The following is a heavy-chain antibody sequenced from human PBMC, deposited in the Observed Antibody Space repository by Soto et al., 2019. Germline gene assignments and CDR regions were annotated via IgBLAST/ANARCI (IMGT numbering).Heavy chain of an antibody. J-gene: IGHJ5*02. V-gene: IGHV4-59*01. Sequence: PSETLSLTCTVSGGSISSYYWSWIRQPPGKGLEWIGYIYYSGSTNYNPSLKSRVTISVDTSKNQFSLELSSVTAADTAVYYCARTPPRSSGYMEFDPWGQGTLVTVSS. CDR1: GGSISSYY. CDR3: ARTPPRSSGYMEFDP. D-gene: IGHD3-22*01. CDR2: IYYSGST.